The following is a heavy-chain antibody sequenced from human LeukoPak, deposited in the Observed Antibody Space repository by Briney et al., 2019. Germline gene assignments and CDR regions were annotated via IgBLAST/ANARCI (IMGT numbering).Heavy chain of an antibody. Sequence: GGSLRLSCAASGFTFSSYGMTWVRQAPGKGLEWVSYISSSSSTIYYADSVKGRFTISRDNSKNTLYLQMNSLRAEDTAVYYCAKDALSYYYDTSGYPAEFDYWGQGTLVTVSS. J-gene: IGHJ4*02. V-gene: IGHV3-48*01. CDR3: AKDALSYYYDTSGYPAEFDY. CDR1: GFTFSSYG. D-gene: IGHD3-22*01. CDR2: ISSSSSTI.